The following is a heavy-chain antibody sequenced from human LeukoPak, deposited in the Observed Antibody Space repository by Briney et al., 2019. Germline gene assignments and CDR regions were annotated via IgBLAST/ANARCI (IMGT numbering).Heavy chain of an antibody. V-gene: IGHV4-34*01. Sequence: PSETLSLTCAVYGESFSGYYWSWIRQPPGKGLEWIGEINHSGSTNYNPSLKSRVTISVDTSKNQFSLKLSSVTAADTAVYYCASALPYSSSSYFDYWGQGTLVTVSS. D-gene: IGHD6-6*01. CDR2: INHSGST. J-gene: IGHJ4*02. CDR1: GESFSGYY. CDR3: ASALPYSSSSYFDY.